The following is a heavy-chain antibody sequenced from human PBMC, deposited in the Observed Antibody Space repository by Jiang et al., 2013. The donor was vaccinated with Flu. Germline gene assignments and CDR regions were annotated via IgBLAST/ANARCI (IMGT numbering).Heavy chain of an antibody. V-gene: IGHV3-30*18. Sequence: KGLEWVAVISYDGSNKYYADSVKGRFTISRDNSKNTLYLQMNSLRAEDTAVYYCAKSGYLPLNFDYWGQGTLVTVSS. D-gene: IGHD5-12*01. J-gene: IGHJ4*02. CDR3: AKSGYLPLNFDY. CDR2: ISYDGSNK.